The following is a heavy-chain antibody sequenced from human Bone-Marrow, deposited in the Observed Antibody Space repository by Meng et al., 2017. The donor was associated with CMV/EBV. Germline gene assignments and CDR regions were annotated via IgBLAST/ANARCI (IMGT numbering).Heavy chain of an antibody. D-gene: IGHD2-21*01. CDR3: AGEKVINWFDP. Sequence: ASVKVSCKASGYTFTGYYMHWVRQAPGQGLEWMGWINPNSGGTNYAQKFQGRVTMTRDASISTAYMELSRLRSEDTAVYYCAGEKVINWFDPWGQGTLVTVSS. V-gene: IGHV1-2*02. J-gene: IGHJ5*02. CDR1: GYTFTGYY. CDR2: INPNSGGT.